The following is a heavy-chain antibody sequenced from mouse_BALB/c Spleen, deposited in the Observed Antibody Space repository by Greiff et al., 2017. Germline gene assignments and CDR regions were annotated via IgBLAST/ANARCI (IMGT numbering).Heavy chain of an antibody. CDR3: DRDLPITTVVGDYAMDY. V-gene: IGHV2-6-7*01. CDR1: GFSLTGYG. CDR2: IWGDGST. D-gene: IGHD1-1*01. J-gene: IGHJ4*01. Sequence: VQLQQSGPGLVAPSQSLSITCTVSGFSLTGYGVNWVRQPPGKGLEWLGMIWGDGSTDYNSALKSRLSISKDNSKSQVFLKMNSLQTDDTARYYCDRDLPITTVVGDYAMDYWGQGTSVTVSS.